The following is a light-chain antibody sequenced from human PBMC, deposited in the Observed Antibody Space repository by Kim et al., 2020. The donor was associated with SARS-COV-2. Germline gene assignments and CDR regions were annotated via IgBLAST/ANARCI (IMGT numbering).Light chain of an antibody. CDR2: GSS. Sequence: QSVLTQPPSVSGAPGQRVTISCTGSSTNIGACFDVHWFQQFPGTAPKLLISGSSNRPSGVPDRFSGSKSATSASQAISGLQAGDEADYYCQSYDTSLNGCVFGRGTQVTVL. CDR1: STNIGACFD. V-gene: IGLV1-40*01. CDR3: QSYDTSLNGCV. J-gene: IGLJ7*01.